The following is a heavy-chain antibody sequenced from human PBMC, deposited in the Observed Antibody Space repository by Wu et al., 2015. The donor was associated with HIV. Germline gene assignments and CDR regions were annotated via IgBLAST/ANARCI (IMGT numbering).Heavy chain of an antibody. V-gene: IGHV1-69*05. J-gene: IGHJ6*02. D-gene: IGHD3-10*01. CDR2: IIPSFGTP. CDR3: AKVGGSPKETYYYGSGSYRDSYYYYGMDV. CDR1: GGTFSSYG. Sequence: QVQLVQSGAEVKKPGSSVKVSCKASGGTFSSYGFTWVRQAPGQGLEWMGGIIPSFGTPNYAQKFQGRVTITTDESTATVYMELSSLRSEDTAVYYCAKVGGSPKETYYYGSGSYRDSYYYYGMDVWGQGTTVTVSS.